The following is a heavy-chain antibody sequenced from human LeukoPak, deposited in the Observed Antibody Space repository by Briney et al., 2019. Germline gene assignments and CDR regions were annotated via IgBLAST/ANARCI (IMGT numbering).Heavy chain of an antibody. Sequence: GASVKVSCKASGGTFSSYAISWVRQAPGQGLEWMGRIIPIFGTANYAQKFHGRVTITTDESTSTAYMELSSLRSEDTAVYYCARDDSSGYLADYWGQGTLVTVSS. CDR3: ARDDSSGYLADY. CDR2: IIPIFGTA. CDR1: GGTFSSYA. J-gene: IGHJ4*02. D-gene: IGHD3-22*01. V-gene: IGHV1-69*05.